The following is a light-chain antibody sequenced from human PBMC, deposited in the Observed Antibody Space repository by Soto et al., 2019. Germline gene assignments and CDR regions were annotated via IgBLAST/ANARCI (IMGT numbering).Light chain of an antibody. V-gene: IGKV4-1*01. CDR2: WAS. CDR1: QSLLYTANNRNY. CDR3: QQYSSTIPP. Sequence: DIVLTQSPDSLAVSLGERATVNCKSSQSLLYTANNRNYLAWYQHKPGQPPQLLTYWASTRDSGVPDRFSGSGSGTDFTLTIDSLQAEDVAVYYCQQYSSTIPPFGPGTKVEIK. J-gene: IGKJ3*01.